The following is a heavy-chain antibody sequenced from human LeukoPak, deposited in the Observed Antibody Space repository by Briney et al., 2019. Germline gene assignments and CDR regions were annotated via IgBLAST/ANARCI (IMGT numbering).Heavy chain of an antibody. Sequence: PGGSLRLSCTASGFTFGDYAMSWFRQAPGKGLEWVGRIKSKTDGGTIDYATPVKGRFTISRDDSKNTLYLQMNSLKTEDTAVYYCTTGVPWDIWGQGTMVTVSS. CDR1: GFTFGDYA. J-gene: IGHJ3*02. CDR3: TTGVPWDI. V-gene: IGHV3-15*01. D-gene: IGHD1-1*01. CDR2: IKSKTDGGTI.